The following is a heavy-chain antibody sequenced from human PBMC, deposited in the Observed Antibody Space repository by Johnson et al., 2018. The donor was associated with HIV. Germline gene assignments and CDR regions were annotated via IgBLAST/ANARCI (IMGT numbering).Heavy chain of an antibody. V-gene: IGHV3-66*01. J-gene: IGHJ3*02. CDR1: GFTVSRNY. CDR2: IYTGGST. Sequence: VKLVESGGGLVQPGGSLRLSCAASGFTVSRNYMSWVRQAPGKGLEWVSIIYTGGSTYYADSVKGRFNISRDNSKNTLYLQMNSLRTEDTALYYCAKEQQLYAFDIWGQGTMVTVSS. CDR3: AKEQQLYAFDI. D-gene: IGHD6-13*01.